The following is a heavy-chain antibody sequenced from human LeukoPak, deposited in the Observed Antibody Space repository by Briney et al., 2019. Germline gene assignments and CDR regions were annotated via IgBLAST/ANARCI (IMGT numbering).Heavy chain of an antibody. J-gene: IGHJ4*02. CDR1: GFTFSSYT. D-gene: IGHD3-22*01. CDR3: ASSGQYYYDSSGYYSLDY. Sequence: GGSLRLSCAASGFTFSSYTMHWIRQAPGKGLEWVSSISGSNSYIFYADSVKGRFTVSRDNAKDSLYLQMNSLRAEDTAVYYCASSGQYYYDSSGYYSLDYWGQGTLVTVSS. V-gene: IGHV3-21*01. CDR2: ISGSNSYI.